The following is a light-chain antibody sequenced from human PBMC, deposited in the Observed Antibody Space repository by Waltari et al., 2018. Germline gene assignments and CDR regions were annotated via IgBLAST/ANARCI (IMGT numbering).Light chain of an antibody. Sequence: DIQMTQSPSPLSASVGDRVTITCRASQSISRYLNWYQQKPGKAPKLLIYAASSLQSGVPSRFSGSGSGTDFSLTISSLQPEDVATYYCQQSYRTPLTFGGGTKVDIK. CDR2: AAS. CDR3: QQSYRTPLT. CDR1: QSISRY. J-gene: IGKJ4*01. V-gene: IGKV1-39*01.